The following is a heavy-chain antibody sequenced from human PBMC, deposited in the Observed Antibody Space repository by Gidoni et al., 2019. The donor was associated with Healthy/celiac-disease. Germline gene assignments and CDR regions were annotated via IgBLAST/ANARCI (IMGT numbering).Heavy chain of an antibody. CDR1: GFTFSNAW. CDR3: TTDPTTLLLWFGDDAFDI. D-gene: IGHD3-10*01. CDR2: IKSKTDGGTT. Sequence: EVQLVESGGGLVKPGGSLRLSCAASGFTFSNAWMSWVRQAPGKGLEWVGRIKSKTDGGTTDYAAPVKGRFTISRDDSKNTLYLQMNSLKTEDTAVYYCTTDPTTLLLWFGDDAFDIWGQGTMVTVSS. V-gene: IGHV3-15*01. J-gene: IGHJ3*02.